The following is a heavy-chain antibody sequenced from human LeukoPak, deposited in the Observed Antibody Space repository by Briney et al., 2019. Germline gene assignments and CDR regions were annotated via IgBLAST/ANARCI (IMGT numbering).Heavy chain of an antibody. CDR3: ARHGRLLLWFGELSHTAGPYFDL. D-gene: IGHD3-10*01. J-gene: IGHJ2*01. CDR2: IYYSGST. V-gene: IGHV4-59*08. CDR1: GGSTSSYY. Sequence: SETLSLTCXVXGGSTSSYYWSWIRQPPGKGLEWIGYIYYSGSTNYNPSLKSRVTISVDTSKNQFSLKLSSVTAADTAVYYCARHGRLLLWFGELSHTAGPYFDLWGRGTLVTVSS.